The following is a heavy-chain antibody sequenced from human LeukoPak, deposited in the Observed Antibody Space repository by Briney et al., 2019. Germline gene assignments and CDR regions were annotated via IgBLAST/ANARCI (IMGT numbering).Heavy chain of an antibody. CDR2: IDWDDAK. V-gene: IGHV2-70*04. D-gene: IGHD6-19*01. Sequence: SGPALVKPTQTLTLTCTFSGFSLSTIGMRVNWIRQPPGKALEWLARIDWDDAKFYSSSLKTRLTISKDTSKNQVVLTMTNMDPVDIATYYCARSGYSSAGKFDSWGQGTLVTVSS. CDR1: GFSLSTIGMR. CDR3: ARSGYSSAGKFDS. J-gene: IGHJ4*02.